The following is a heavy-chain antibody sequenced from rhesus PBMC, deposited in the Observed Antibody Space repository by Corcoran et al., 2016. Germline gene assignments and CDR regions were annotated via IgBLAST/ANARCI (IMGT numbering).Heavy chain of an antibody. CDR3: ARELPFIAGTTWGL. Sequence: QVKLQQWGEGLVKPSETLSLTCAVYGGSISGYYWSWIRQPPGKGLEWIGNIDGNRPRTNHNPSLKNRVTSSKDPSKNQFSLKLSSVTAADTAVYYCARELPFIAGTTWGLWGPGVLVTVSS. D-gene: IGHD1-14*01. J-gene: IGHJ5-1*01. CDR2: IDGNRPRT. V-gene: IGHV4-73*01. CDR1: GGSISGYY.